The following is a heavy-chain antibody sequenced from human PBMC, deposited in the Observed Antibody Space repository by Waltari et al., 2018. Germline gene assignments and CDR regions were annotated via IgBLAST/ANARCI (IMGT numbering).Heavy chain of an antibody. CDR2: IYQTGNT. J-gene: IGHJ4*02. CDR1: GYFISSGYY. V-gene: IGHV4-38-2*02. D-gene: IGHD2-21*01. CDR3: ARGSVMAHFDY. Sequence: QVHLQESGPGLVKASETLSLTCNVPGYFISSGYYWGWIRQPPGKGLEWIGTIYQTGNTYYNPSLKGRVTISVGTSKTQFSLQVRSVTAADTAVYYCARGSVMAHFDYWGQGTLVTVSS.